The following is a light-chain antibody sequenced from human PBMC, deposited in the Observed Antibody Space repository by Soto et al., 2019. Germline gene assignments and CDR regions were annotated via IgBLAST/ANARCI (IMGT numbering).Light chain of an antibody. Sequence: DFQMTQSPSTLSPSVGDRVTITCRASQNISSRSAWFQKQREKARKLLIYDASSLESGVQQRFSGSGSGTEFTLTISSLQTDDFSNYYYQQYHSYWTFGQGTKVDIK. V-gene: IGKV1-5*01. CDR3: QQYHSYWT. CDR1: QNISSR. J-gene: IGKJ1*01. CDR2: DAS.